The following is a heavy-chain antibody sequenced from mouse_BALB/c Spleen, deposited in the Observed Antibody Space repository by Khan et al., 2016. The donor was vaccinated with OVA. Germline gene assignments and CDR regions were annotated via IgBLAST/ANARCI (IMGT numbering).Heavy chain of an antibody. J-gene: IGHJ2*01. CDR2: INPHIGET. CDR1: GYSFTGYF. V-gene: IGHV1-20*02. CDR3: TRIYRSDFDY. Sequence: EVQLQESGPELVRPGASVKISCTASGYSFTGYFMNWVMQSHGKSLEWIARINPHIGETFYNQRFKDKATLTVDESSSTAHMELRSLASEDSAVYYCTRIYRSDFDYWGQGTTLTVSS. D-gene: IGHD1-1*01.